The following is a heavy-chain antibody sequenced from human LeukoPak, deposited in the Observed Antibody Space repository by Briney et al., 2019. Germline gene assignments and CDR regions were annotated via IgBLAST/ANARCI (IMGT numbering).Heavy chain of an antibody. V-gene: IGHV4-4*07. CDR1: GGTISSYY. J-gene: IGHJ5*02. D-gene: IGHD3-10*01. CDR2: IYTSGST. Sequence: PSETLSLTCTVSGGTISSYYWTWIRQPAGKGLEWIGRIYTSGSTNYNPSLKSRVSMSVDTSKNQFSLKLASVTAADTAVYYCAREIRGLWFGEPRGWFDPWGQGTLVTVSS. CDR3: AREIRGLWFGEPRGWFDP.